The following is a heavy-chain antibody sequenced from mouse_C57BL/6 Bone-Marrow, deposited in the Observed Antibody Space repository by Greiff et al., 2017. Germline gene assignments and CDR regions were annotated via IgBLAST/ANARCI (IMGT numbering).Heavy chain of an antibody. CDR1: GYTFTSYW. Sequence: QVQLQQPGAELVKPGASVKLSCKASGYTFTSYWMHWVKQRPGQGLEWIGMIHPNSGSTNYNEKFKSKATLTVDKSSSTAYMQLSSLTSEDSAVYYYGRGIYYYGSSVFAYWGQGTLVTVSA. D-gene: IGHD1-1*01. CDR2: IHPNSGST. CDR3: GRGIYYYGSSVFAY. J-gene: IGHJ3*01. V-gene: IGHV1-64*01.